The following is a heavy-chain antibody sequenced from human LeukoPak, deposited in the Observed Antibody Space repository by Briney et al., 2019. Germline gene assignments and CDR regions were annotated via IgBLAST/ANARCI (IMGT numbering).Heavy chain of an antibody. D-gene: IGHD5-18*01. CDR3: AREAGVPPTTQQWPTIVDC. V-gene: IGHV3-7*05. J-gene: IGHJ4*02. CDR1: GFTFGTYW. Sequence: GGSLRLSCAASGFTFGTYWMSCVRQAPGIGLEWVANIKQDGSETYYVASVRGRFTISRDNAKNSLYLQMNSLRAEGTAVYYCAREAGVPPTTQQWPTIVDCWGQGTLVTVSS. CDR2: IKQDGSET.